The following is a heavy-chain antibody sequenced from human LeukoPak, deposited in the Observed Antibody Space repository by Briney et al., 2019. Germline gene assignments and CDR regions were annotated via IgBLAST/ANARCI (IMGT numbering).Heavy chain of an antibody. CDR1: GFTFSSYW. J-gene: IGHJ4*02. D-gene: IGHD6-13*01. Sequence: SGGSLRLSCAASGFTFSSYWMSWVRQAPGKGLEWVANIKQDGSEKNYVDSVKGRFTISRDNAKSSLYLQMNSLRVEDTALYYCAVIVAAGTGGFDCWGQGTLVTVSS. CDR3: AVIVAAGTGGFDC. CDR2: IKQDGSEK. V-gene: IGHV3-7*01.